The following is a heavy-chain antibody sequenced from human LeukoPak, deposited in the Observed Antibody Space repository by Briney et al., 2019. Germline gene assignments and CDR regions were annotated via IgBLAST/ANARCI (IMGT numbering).Heavy chain of an antibody. Sequence: SETLSLTCTVSTDSISSYYWRWIQQPPGKGLEWIGYIHYSGSTNYNPSLKSRVTISVDTSKNQFSLKLTSVTAADTAVYYCARGAYSYGSGVDYWGQGTLVTVSS. J-gene: IGHJ4*02. D-gene: IGHD3-10*01. CDR2: IHYSGST. CDR3: ARGAYSYGSGVDY. CDR1: TDSISSYY. V-gene: IGHV4-59*01.